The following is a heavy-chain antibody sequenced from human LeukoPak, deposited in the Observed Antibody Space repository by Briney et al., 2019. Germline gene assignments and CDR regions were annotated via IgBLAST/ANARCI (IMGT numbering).Heavy chain of an antibody. CDR3: ARGDYSNGYYFDY. CDR2: IIPIFGTA. V-gene: IGHV1-69*05. D-gene: IGHD4-11*01. Sequence: SVKVSCKASGGTFSSYAISWVRQAPGQGLEWMGGIIPIFGTANYAQKFQGRVTITTDESTSTAYMEPSSLRSEDTAVYYCARGDYSNGYYFDYWGQGTLVTVSS. CDR1: GGTFSSYA. J-gene: IGHJ4*02.